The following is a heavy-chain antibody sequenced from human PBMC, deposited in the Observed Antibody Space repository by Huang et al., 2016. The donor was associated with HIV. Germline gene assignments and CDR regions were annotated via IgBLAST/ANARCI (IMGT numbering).Heavy chain of an antibody. D-gene: IGHD5-18*01. CDR3: ARTAYSYGFRQGYNWFDP. V-gene: IGHV1-69*13. Sequence: QVLLVQSGAEVRKPGSSVKVSCTAFGGTFSSYAISWVRQAPGQVLEGMGGIIPTFGTANDTQKFQGRVTITVEESTNTGYMELTRLTSEDTAVYYCARTAYSYGFRQGYNWFDPWGQGTPVTVSS. CDR2: IIPTFGTA. CDR1: GGTFSSYA. J-gene: IGHJ5*02.